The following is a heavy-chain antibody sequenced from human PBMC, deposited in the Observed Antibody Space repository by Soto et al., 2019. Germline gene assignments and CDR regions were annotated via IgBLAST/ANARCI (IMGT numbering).Heavy chain of an antibody. Sequence: SETLSLTCTVSGDSISSATHYWNWIRQHPGKGLEWIGYVSSSGNSYYSPSLKSRVFMSVDTSKNLFSLKLSSVTAADTAIYYCVGRLTYIYNYFDSWGQGTQVTVSS. CDR2: VSSSGNS. V-gene: IGHV4-31*03. CDR3: VGRLTYIYNYFDS. D-gene: IGHD2-21*01. CDR1: GDSISSATHY. J-gene: IGHJ4*02.